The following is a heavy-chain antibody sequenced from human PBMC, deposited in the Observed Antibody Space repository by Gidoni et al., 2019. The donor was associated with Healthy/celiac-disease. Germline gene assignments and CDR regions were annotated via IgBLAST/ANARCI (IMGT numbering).Heavy chain of an antibody. Sequence: EGKLVVSGGGLVQPGGSLRHSCTASGFTVSSNYMRWVLQAPGNVLVWGSVIYSGGSTYYADSVKGRFTISRDNSKNTLYLHMNSLRAEYTAVYYCADDAGMCYFDYWGQGTLVTVSS. J-gene: IGHJ4*02. V-gene: IGHV3-66*01. CDR1: GFTVSSNY. CDR3: ADDAGMCYFDY. D-gene: IGHD3-16*01. CDR2: IYSGGST.